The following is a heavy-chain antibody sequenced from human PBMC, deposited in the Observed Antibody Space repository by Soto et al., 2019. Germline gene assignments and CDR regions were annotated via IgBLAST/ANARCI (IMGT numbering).Heavy chain of an antibody. Sequence: QVQLQQWGAGLLKPSETLSLTCAVYGGSFSGYYWSWIRQPPGKGLEWIGEINHSGSTNYNPSLKSRVTISVDTSTNQFSLKLSSVTAADTAVYYCARVGTSVGYCSGGSCYALDYWGQGTLVTVSS. CDR2: INHSGST. CDR1: GGSFSGYY. D-gene: IGHD2-15*01. J-gene: IGHJ4*02. CDR3: ARVGTSVGYCSGGSCYALDY. V-gene: IGHV4-34*01.